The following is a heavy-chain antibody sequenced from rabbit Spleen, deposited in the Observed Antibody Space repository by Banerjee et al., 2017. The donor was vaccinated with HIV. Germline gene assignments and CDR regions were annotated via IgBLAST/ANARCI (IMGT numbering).Heavy chain of an antibody. CDR3: SIDLVAVIGWNFNL. CDR2: IYAARGTT. D-gene: IGHD1-1*01. V-gene: IGHV1S45*01. Sequence: QEQLTETGGGLVQPGGSLTLSCKASGIAFTNYYITWVRQSPGKGLEWIGIIYAARGTTDYASWVNGRFIMSRTSSTTVTLQITSLTAADTATYFCSIDLVAVIGWNFNLWGPGTLVTVS. CDR1: GIAFTNYY. J-gene: IGHJ4*01.